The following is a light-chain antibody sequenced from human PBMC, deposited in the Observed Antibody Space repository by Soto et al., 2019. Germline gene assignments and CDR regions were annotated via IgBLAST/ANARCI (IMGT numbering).Light chain of an antibody. J-gene: IGLJ3*02. CDR3: VLYMGSGIWV. CDR1: SGSVSTSYY. V-gene: IGLV8-61*01. Sequence: QTVVTQEPSFSVSPGRTVTLTCGLSSGSVSTSYYPSWYQQTPGQAPRTLIYSTNTRSSGVPDRFSVSILGNKAALTITGAQADDESDYYCVLYMGSGIWVFGGGTNLTVL. CDR2: STN.